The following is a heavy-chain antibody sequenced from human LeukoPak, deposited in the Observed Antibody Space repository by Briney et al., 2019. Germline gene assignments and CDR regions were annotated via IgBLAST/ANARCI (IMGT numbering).Heavy chain of an antibody. J-gene: IGHJ4*02. CDR1: GFTFTSYA. CDR3: AKMQGYFDY. V-gene: IGHV3-23*01. CDR2: ITGSGGTT. Sequence: GGSLRLSCAASGFTFTSYAMSWVRQGRGKGLEWVSAITGSGGTTYYADFVKGRFTISRDNSKNTLYLQMNGLRVEDTAVYYCAKMQGYFDYWGQGTLVTVSS.